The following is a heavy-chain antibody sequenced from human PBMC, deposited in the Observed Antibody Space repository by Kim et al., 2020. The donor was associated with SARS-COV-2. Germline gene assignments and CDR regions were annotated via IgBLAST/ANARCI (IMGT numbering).Heavy chain of an antibody. J-gene: IGHJ4*02. CDR3: AREGYSSRWSRKFDY. V-gene: IGHV4-34*01. CDR1: GGSFSGYY. Sequence: SETLSLTCAVYGGSFSGYYWSWIRQPPGKGLEWIGEINHRGSTNYNPSLKSRVTISVDTSKNQFSLKLSSVTAADTAVYYCAREGYSSRWSRKFDYWGQG. CDR2: INHRGST. D-gene: IGHD6-13*01.